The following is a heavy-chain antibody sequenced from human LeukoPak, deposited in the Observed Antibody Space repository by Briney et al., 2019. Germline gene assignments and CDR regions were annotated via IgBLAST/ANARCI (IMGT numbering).Heavy chain of an antibody. J-gene: IGHJ6*02. Sequence: GGSLRLSCAASGFTFSNYGMHWVRQAPGKGLEWVAVISYDGSNEDYADSVKGRFTISRDNSKNTLYLQMNSLRAKDTAVYYCAKDALVGGVRYYGMDVWGQGTTVTVSS. V-gene: IGHV3-30*18. CDR1: GFTFSNYG. CDR2: ISYDGSNE. CDR3: AKDALVGGVRYYGMDV. D-gene: IGHD2-15*01.